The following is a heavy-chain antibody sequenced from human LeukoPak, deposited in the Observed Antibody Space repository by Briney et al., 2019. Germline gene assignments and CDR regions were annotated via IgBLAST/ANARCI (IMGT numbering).Heavy chain of an antibody. CDR2: IKHSGST. D-gene: IGHD3-10*01. CDR1: GGSFSGYY. Sequence: SETLSLTCAVYGGSFSGYYWSWIRQPPEKGLEWIGEIKHSGSTYYNPSLKSRVTISVDTSKNQFSLKLSSVTAADTAVYYCARVRRRNGSGSYIYYYYYGMDVWGQGTTVTVSS. V-gene: IGHV4-34*01. CDR3: ARVRRRNGSGSYIYYYYYGMDV. J-gene: IGHJ6*02.